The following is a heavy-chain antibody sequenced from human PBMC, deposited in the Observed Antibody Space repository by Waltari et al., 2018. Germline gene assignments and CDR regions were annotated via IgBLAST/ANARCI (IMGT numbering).Heavy chain of an antibody. J-gene: IGHJ4*02. CDR3: ARNPDEDGYNLAFDY. V-gene: IGHV4-59*01. D-gene: IGHD5-12*01. CDR2: IYYSGST. Sequence: WIRQPPGKGLEWIGYIYYSGSTNYNPSLKSRVTISVDTSKNQFSLKLSSVTAADTAVYYCARNPDEDGYNLAFDYWGQGTLVTVSS.